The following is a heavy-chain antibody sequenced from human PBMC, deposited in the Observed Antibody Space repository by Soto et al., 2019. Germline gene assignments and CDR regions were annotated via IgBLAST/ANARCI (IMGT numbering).Heavy chain of an antibody. J-gene: IGHJ6*02. CDR3: AKGQHCRSTSCYFYYYGMDV. V-gene: IGHV3-30*18. CDR2: ISYDGSNK. CDR1: GFTFNTYG. Sequence: QVQLVESGGGVVQPGRSLRLSCAASGFTFNTYGMHWVRQSPGKGLEWVAVISYDGSNKYYADSVKGRLTISRDNSKNTLYLQMHRLRAEDTAVYYCAKGQHCRSTSCYFYYYGMDVWGQGTTVAVSS. D-gene: IGHD2-2*01.